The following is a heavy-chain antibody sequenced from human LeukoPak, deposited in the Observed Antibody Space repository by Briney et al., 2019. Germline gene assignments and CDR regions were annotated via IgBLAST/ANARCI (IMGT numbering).Heavy chain of an antibody. Sequence: ASVQVSCKASGYTLTTYDINWVRQAPGDGLEGTGWMNLKSGYTGYAQKFQGKVTINRDTSTSTGYMQLSSLRSEETAVYYCARVAGSIDYWGQGTLVTVSP. V-gene: IGHV1-8*03. CDR2: MNLKSGYT. CDR3: ARVAGSIDY. D-gene: IGHD1-26*01. CDR1: GYTLTTYD. J-gene: IGHJ4*02.